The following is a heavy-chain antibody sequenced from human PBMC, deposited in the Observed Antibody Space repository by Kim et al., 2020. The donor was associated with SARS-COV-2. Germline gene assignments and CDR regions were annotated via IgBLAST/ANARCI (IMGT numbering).Heavy chain of an antibody. D-gene: IGHD4-17*01. CDR3: ARETTTLNYGSPENFRDWFDP. V-gene: IGHV7-4-1*02. CDR2: INTNTGNP. Sequence: ASVKVSCKASGYTFTSYAMNWVRQAPGQGLEWMGWINTNTGNPTYAQGFTGRFVFSLDTSVSTAYLQISSLKAEDTAVYYCARETTTLNYGSPENFRDWFDPWGQGTLVTVSS. J-gene: IGHJ5*02. CDR1: GYTFTSYA.